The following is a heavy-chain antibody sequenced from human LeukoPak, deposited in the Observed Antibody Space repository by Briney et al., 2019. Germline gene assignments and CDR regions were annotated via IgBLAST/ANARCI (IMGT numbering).Heavy chain of an antibody. J-gene: IGHJ4*02. Sequence: SETLSLTCTVSGGSIRSYYWSWIRQPPGQGLEWIGYIYYSGSTNYNPSLKRRVTISVDTSKNQFSLKLSSVTAADTAVYYCARSFANYYDTSGYEDYWGQGTLVTVSS. D-gene: IGHD3-22*01. V-gene: IGHV4-59*08. CDR1: GGSIRSYY. CDR2: IYYSGST. CDR3: ARSFANYYDTSGYEDY.